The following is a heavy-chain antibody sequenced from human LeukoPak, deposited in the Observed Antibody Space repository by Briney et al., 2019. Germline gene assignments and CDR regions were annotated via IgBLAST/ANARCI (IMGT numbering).Heavy chain of an antibody. J-gene: IGHJ4*02. V-gene: IGHV1-2*02. CDR1: GYTFTGYY. CDR3: ARAHSTVPVAMAVDY. D-gene: IGHD2-2*01. CDR2: INPNSGGT. Sequence: ASVKVSCKASGYTFTGYYMHWVRQAPGQGLEWMGWINPNSGGTNYAQKFQGRVTMTRDTSISTAYMELSRLRSDDAAVYYCARAHSTVPVAMAVDYWGQGTLVTVSS.